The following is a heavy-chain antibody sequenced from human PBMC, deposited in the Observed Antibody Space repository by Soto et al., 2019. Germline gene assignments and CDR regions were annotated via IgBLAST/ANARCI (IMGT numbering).Heavy chain of an antibody. J-gene: IGHJ4*02. V-gene: IGHV1-3*01. CDR1: GYTFTRYA. CDR2: INAGNGNT. Sequence: QVQLVQSGAEVKKPGASVKVSCKAYGYTFTRYAMHWVRQAPGQRLEWMGWINAGNGNTKYSQKFPGRGTITRDTSASKAYMELSSLRSEDTAVYYCARGPGGPDGPGDYWGQGTLVTVSS. D-gene: IGHD2-15*01. CDR3: ARGPGGPDGPGDY.